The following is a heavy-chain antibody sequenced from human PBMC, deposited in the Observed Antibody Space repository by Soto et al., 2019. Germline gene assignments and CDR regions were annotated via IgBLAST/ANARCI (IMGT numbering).Heavy chain of an antibody. V-gene: IGHV3-23*01. J-gene: IGHJ4*02. D-gene: IGHD2-2*01. CDR1: GFTFSSYA. CDR3: AKDGDSTTRLKPLDY. CDR2: ISVSGDRT. Sequence: CLRLSCAASGFTFSSYAMCWVRQAPGKGLEWVSSISVSGDRTFYADSVKGRFTISRDNSRNTLHLQMNSLRAEDTAVYYCAKDGDSTTRLKPLDYWGQGTLDT.